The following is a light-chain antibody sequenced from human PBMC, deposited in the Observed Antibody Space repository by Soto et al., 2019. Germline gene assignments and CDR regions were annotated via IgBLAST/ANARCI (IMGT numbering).Light chain of an antibody. Sequence: EIVLTQSPATLSLSPGERATLSCRASQSVSSSLAWNQQKPGQAPRLLIYDASNRATGIPPRFSGSGSGTDFTLTISSLEPDDFAVYYCQQRSNWVTFGQGTRLEIK. V-gene: IGKV3-11*01. CDR2: DAS. CDR3: QQRSNWVT. J-gene: IGKJ5*01. CDR1: QSVSSS.